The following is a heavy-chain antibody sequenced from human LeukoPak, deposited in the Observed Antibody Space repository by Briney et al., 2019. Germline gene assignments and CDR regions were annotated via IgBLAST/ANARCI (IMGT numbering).Heavy chain of an antibody. CDR3: TRLSGPATPHYGDYFDY. CDR2: IRSKANSYAT. J-gene: IGHJ4*02. D-gene: IGHD4-17*01. CDR1: GFTFSGSA. Sequence: GGSLRLSCAASGFTFSGSAMHWVRQASGKGLEWVGRIRSKANSYATAYAASVKGRFTISRDDSKNTAYLQMNSLKTEDTAVCYCTRLSGPATPHYGDYFDYWGQGTLVTVSS. V-gene: IGHV3-73*01.